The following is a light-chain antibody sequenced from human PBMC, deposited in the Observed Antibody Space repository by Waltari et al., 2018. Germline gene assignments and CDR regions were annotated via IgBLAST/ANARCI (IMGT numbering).Light chain of an antibody. CDR3: SSYTSISTSVV. J-gene: IGLJ2*01. CDR1: SSDVGGYDF. CDR2: DVY. Sequence: QSALTQPASVSGSPGQSITISCTGTSSDVGGYDFVSLYQQYPCKAPKLVIYDVYYRPSGVSHRFSASKSGNTASLTISGLQTEDEADYYCSSYTSISTSVVFGGGTKLTVL. V-gene: IGLV2-14*03.